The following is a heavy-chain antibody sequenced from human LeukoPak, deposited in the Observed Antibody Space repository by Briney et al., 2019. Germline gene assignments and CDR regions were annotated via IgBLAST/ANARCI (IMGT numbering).Heavy chain of an antibody. D-gene: IGHD3-10*01. CDR3: ARDPRYAYYYGSGSYIGETENAFDI. CDR1: GYTFTGYY. J-gene: IGHJ3*02. Sequence: GASVKVSCKASGYTFTGYYMHWVRQAPGQGLEWMRWINPNSGGTNYAQKFQGRVTMTRDTSISTAYMELSRLRSDDTAEYYYARDPRYAYYYGSGSYIGETENAFDIWGQGTMVTVSS. V-gene: IGHV1-2*02. CDR2: INPNSGGT.